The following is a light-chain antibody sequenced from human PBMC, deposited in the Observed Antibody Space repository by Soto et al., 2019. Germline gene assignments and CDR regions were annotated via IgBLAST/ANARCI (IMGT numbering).Light chain of an antibody. Sequence: VFTQAPGTLSLPPGERATLFCRAGQSVSSSDLAWYQQKPDQAPRLLIYGASSRATGIPDRFSGSGSGTDFTLTISSLEPEDVAVYYCQHYRNSPLTSGGGTKVDIK. CDR3: QHYRNSPLT. CDR1: QSVSSSD. J-gene: IGKJ4*01. V-gene: IGKV3-20*01. CDR2: GAS.